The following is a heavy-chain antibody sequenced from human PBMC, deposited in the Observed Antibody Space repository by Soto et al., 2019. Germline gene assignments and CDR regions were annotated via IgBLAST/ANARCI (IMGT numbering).Heavy chain of an antibody. V-gene: IGHV1-69*13. D-gene: IGHD4-4*01. J-gene: IGHJ4*02. CDR2: IIPIFGTA. CDR1: GVTFSSYA. Sequence: SWKVSCTASGVTFSSYAISCVRQAPGQGLEWMGGIIPIFGTANYAQKFQGRVTITADESTSTAYMELSSLRSEDTAVYYCARNPLQLYYFDYWGQGTLVTVSS. CDR3: ARNPLQLYYFDY.